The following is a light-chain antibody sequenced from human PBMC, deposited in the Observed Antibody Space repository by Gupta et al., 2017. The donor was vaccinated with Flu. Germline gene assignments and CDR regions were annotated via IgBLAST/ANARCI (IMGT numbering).Light chain of an antibody. Sequence: EIVLTQSPGTLSLSPGERATLSCRASQSVSSSYLAWYQQKPGQAPRLLIYGASSRATGIPDRFSGSGSGTDFTLTISRLEPEDFAVYYCHPGTYSFGQGTKLEIK. V-gene: IGKV3-20*01. CDR2: GAS. J-gene: IGKJ2*03. CDR1: QSVSSSY. CDR3: HPGTYS.